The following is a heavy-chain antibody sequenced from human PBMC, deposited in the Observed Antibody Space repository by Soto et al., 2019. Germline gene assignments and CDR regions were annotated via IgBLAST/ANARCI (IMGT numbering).Heavy chain of an antibody. CDR1: GFTFNDYY. CDR3: TRMVDSAF. J-gene: IGHJ4*02. D-gene: IGHD1-26*01. V-gene: IGHV3-72*01. CDR2: SRNKAKKYST. Sequence: GGSLRLSCAASGFTFNDYYMDWVRQAPGKGLEWVGRSRNKAKKYSTDYAASVRGRFTVSRDDSKNSLYLDMNSLKTEDTAVYFCTRMVDSAFWGQGTLVTVSS.